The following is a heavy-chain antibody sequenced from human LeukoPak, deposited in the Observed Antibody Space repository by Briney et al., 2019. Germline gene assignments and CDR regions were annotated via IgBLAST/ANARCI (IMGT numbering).Heavy chain of an antibody. CDR2: ISHDGSNI. J-gene: IGHJ3*02. V-gene: IGHV3-30*18. Sequence: GGSLRLSCTASGFIFSAYGMHWVRQAPGKGLEWVTAISHDGSNIYYADIVKGRFTISRDNSRKTLHLQMNSLREEDTAVYYCAKDWQWERLTGAFNIWGQGTMVTVS. D-gene: IGHD1-26*01. CDR3: AKDWQWERLTGAFNI. CDR1: GFIFSAYG.